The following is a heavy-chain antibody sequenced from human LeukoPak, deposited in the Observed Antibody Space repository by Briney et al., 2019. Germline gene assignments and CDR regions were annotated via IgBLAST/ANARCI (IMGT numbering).Heavy chain of an antibody. D-gene: IGHD2-2*01. V-gene: IGHV1-2*02. Sequence: ASVKVSCKASGYTFTGYYMHWVRQAPGQGLEWMGWINPNSGGTNYAQKFQGRVTMTRDTSISTAYMELSRLRSDDTAVYYCARDTPHRIVAVPADYYYYYMDVWGKGTTVTVSS. J-gene: IGHJ6*03. CDR2: INPNSGGT. CDR3: ARDTPHRIVAVPADYYYYYMDV. CDR1: GYTFTGYY.